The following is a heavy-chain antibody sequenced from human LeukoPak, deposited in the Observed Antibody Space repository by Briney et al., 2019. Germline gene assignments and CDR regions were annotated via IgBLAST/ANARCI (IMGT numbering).Heavy chain of an antibody. V-gene: IGHV3-33*01. CDR3: ARDLDSGSYSGYYYYGMDV. Sequence: GGSLRLSCAASGFTFSSYGMHWVRQAPGKGLEWVAVIWYDGSNKYYADSVKGRFTISRDNSKNTLYLQMNSLRAEDTAVYYCARDLDSGSYSGYYYYGMDVWDQGTTVTVSS. CDR1: GFTFSSYG. CDR2: IWYDGSNK. D-gene: IGHD1-26*01. J-gene: IGHJ6*02.